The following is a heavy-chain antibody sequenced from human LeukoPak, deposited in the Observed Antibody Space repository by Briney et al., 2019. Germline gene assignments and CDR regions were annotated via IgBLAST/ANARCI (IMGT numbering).Heavy chain of an antibody. D-gene: IGHD1-14*01. CDR3: ARDRTRGVPYFDY. CDR1: GGSFSGYS. Sequence: PSETLSLTCAVYGGSFSGYSWSWIRQPPGKGLEWIGYIYHSGSTYYNPSLKSRVTISVDRSKNQFSLKLSSVTAADTAVYYCARDRTRGVPYFDYWGQGTLVTVSS. V-gene: IGHV4-30-2*01. CDR2: IYHSGST. J-gene: IGHJ4*02.